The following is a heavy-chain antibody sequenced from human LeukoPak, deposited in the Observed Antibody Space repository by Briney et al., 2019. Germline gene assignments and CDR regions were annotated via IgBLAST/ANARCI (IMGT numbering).Heavy chain of an antibody. J-gene: IGHJ4*02. Sequence: GASVKVSCKASGYIFTRYYIHWVRQAPGQGLEWMGTINPSGDSTSYAQKFQGRVTMTRDTSTSTVYMELSSLRSEDTAVYYCARAPGYGGNSDYWGQGTLVTVSS. CDR2: INPSGDST. CDR1: GYIFTRYY. CDR3: ARAPGYGGNSDY. D-gene: IGHD4-23*01. V-gene: IGHV1-46*01.